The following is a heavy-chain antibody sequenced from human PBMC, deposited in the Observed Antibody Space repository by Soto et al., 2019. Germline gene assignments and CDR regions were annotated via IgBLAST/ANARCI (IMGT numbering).Heavy chain of an antibody. J-gene: IGHJ5*02. CDR3: ARAPTPTYYYDRSGYQFDP. D-gene: IGHD3-22*01. CDR2: IIPIFGTA. V-gene: IGHV1-69*01. Sequence: QVQLVQSGAEVKKPGSSVKVSCKASGGTFSSYAISWVRQAPGQGLEWMGGIIPIFGTATNAQKFQGRVTITADESTSTSYMELSRLRSEDTVVYYCARAPTPTYYYDRSGYQFDPWGQGTLVTVSS. CDR1: GGTFSSYA.